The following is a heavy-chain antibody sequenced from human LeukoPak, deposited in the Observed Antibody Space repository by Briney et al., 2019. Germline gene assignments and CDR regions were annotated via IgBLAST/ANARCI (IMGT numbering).Heavy chain of an antibody. CDR1: GFTFSSYW. CDR3: AREVYGYVWGSLY. D-gene: IGHD3-16*01. Sequence: GGSLRLSCAASGFTFSSYWMSWVRQAPGKGLEWVANIKQDGSEKYYVDSVKGRFTISRDNAKNSLYLQMNSLRAEDTAVYYCAREVYGYVWGSLYWGQGTLVTVSS. V-gene: IGHV3-7*01. CDR2: IKQDGSEK. J-gene: IGHJ4*02.